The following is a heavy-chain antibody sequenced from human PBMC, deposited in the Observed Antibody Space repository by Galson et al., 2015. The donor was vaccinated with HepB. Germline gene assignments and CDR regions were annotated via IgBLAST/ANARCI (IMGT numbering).Heavy chain of an antibody. Sequence: LRLSCAASGFTFGAYEMNWVRQAPGKGLEWISYISSNGYMIYYAESVKGRFTVSRDNARGSLYLQMNSLRVEDTAVYYCVRDDALWSWYFDSWGQGILVTVSS. V-gene: IGHV3-48*03. CDR3: VRDDALWSWYFDS. CDR2: ISSNGYMI. J-gene: IGHJ4*02. D-gene: IGHD3-10*01. CDR1: GFTFGAYE.